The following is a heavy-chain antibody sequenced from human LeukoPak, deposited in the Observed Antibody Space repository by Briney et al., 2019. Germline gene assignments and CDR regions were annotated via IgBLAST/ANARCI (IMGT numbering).Heavy chain of an antibody. CDR1: GFTFSSYA. CDR2: ISYDGSNK. D-gene: IGHD3-10*01. Sequence: GGSLRLSCAASGFTFSSYAMHWVRQAPGKGLEWVAVISYDGSNKYYADSVKGRFTISRDNSKNTLYLQMNSLRAEDTAVYYCARDRIVYGSGSEITYFDYWGQGTLVTVSS. V-gene: IGHV3-30*04. J-gene: IGHJ4*02. CDR3: ARDRIVYGSGSEITYFDY.